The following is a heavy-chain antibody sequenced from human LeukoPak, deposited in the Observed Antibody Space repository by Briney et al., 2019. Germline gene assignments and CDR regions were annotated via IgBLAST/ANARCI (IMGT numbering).Heavy chain of an antibody. D-gene: IGHD2-8*01. CDR1: DISFTSFG. V-gene: IGHV3-23*01. CDR3: AKEKYRNGFFDY. CDR2: ISGSGDKT. J-gene: IGHJ4*02. Sequence: PGGSLRLSCTTYDISFTSFGFYWVRQAPGKGLEWVSAISGSGDKTYYADSVKGRFTISRDNSKNTLYLQMNSLRAEDTAVYYCAKEKYRNGFFDYWGQGTLVTVSS.